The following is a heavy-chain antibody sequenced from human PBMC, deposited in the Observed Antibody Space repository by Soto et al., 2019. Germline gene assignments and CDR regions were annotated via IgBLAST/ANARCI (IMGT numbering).Heavy chain of an antibody. Sequence: GGSLRLSCAASGFTFSSYAMSWVRQAPGKGQEWVSAISGSGGSTYYADSVKGRFTISRDNSKNTLYLQMNSLRAEDMAVYYCAIGLSIVVVPAAMMIYYYYMDVWGKGTTVTVSS. CDR2: ISGSGGST. CDR3: AIGLSIVVVPAAMMIYYYYMDV. CDR1: GFTFSSYA. V-gene: IGHV3-23*01. D-gene: IGHD2-2*01. J-gene: IGHJ6*03.